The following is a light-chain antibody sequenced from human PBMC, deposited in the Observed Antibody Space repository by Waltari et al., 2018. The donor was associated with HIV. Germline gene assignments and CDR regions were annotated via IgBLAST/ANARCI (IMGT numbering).Light chain of an antibody. Sequence: QSALTQPASVSGSPGQSITISCTGTSSDVGGYNYVSWYQQHPGKAPKLMIYVVSNRHSGVSNRFSGAKSGNTASLTISGLQAEDEADYYCSSYTSSSTLVVFGGGTKLTVL. CDR1: SSDVGGYNY. CDR3: SSYTSSSTLVV. V-gene: IGLV2-14*03. J-gene: IGLJ2*01. CDR2: VVS.